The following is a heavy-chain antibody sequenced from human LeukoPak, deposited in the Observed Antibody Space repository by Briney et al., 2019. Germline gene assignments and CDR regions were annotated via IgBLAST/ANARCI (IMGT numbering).Heavy chain of an antibody. CDR2: ISSNGGST. CDR3: ARDGESYGMDV. D-gene: IGHD2-21*01. CDR1: GFTFSSYA. V-gene: IGHV3-64*01. J-gene: IGHJ6*02. Sequence: GGSLRLSCAASGFTFSSYAMPWVRQAPGKGLEYVSAISSNGGSTYYANSVKGRFTISRDNSKNTLYLQMGSLRAEDMAVYYCARDGESYGMDVWGQGTTVTVSS.